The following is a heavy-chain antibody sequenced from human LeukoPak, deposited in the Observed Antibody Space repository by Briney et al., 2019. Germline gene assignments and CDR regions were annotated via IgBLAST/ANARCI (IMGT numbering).Heavy chain of an antibody. V-gene: IGHV3-23*01. CDR2: ISNGGDRT. CDR1: GFTFSSFA. Sequence: GGSLRLSCAASGFTFSSFAMSWVRQAPGKGLEWVAGISNGGDRTYHADSVKGRFTISRDNSKSALFLQMNSLRAEDTAVYYCAKDAPRSSGWFFLDYWGQGTLVTVSS. J-gene: IGHJ4*02. D-gene: IGHD6-19*01. CDR3: AKDAPRSSGWFFLDY.